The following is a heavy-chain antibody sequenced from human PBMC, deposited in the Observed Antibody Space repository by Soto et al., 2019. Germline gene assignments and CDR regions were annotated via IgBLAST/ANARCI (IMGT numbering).Heavy chain of an antibody. CDR1: GFTFSNAW. Sequence: PGGSLRLFCAASGFTFSNAWMNWVRQAPGKGLEWVGRIKSKTDGGTTDYAAPVKGRFTISRDDSKNTLYLQMNSLKTEDTAVYYCTTDVRSYYYYGMEVWGQGTTVTVSS. J-gene: IGHJ6*02. V-gene: IGHV3-15*07. CDR2: IKSKTDGGTT. CDR3: TTDVRSYYYYGMEV.